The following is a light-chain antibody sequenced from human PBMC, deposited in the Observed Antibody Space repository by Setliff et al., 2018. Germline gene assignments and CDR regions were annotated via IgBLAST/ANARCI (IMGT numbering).Light chain of an antibody. CDR1: SSDVGSYDL. CDR2: GVS. CDR3: NAYASDTTDV. J-gene: IGLJ1*01. V-gene: IGLV2-14*03. Sequence: QSVLTQPASVSGSPGQSITISCSGTSSDVGSYDLVSWYQQRPGKAPKLIIYGVSDRPSGVSSRFSGSKSGNTAYLTISGLQTEDEAEYYCNAYASDTTDVFGSGTKVTVL.